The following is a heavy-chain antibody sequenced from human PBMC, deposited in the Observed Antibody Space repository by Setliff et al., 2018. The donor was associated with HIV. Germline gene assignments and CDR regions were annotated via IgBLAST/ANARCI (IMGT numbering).Heavy chain of an antibody. CDR1: GFTFINYE. Sequence: PGGSLRLSCTASGFTFINYEMNWVRQAPGKGLEWVAYMSYSGSAIHYANSVKGRFTISRDNAKNSLYLQMNSLRAEDTAVYYCARDRVVGATLDPLDLWGQGTMVTVSS. V-gene: IGHV3-48*03. J-gene: IGHJ3*01. CDR3: ARDRVVGATLDPLDL. D-gene: IGHD1-26*01. CDR2: MSYSGSAI.